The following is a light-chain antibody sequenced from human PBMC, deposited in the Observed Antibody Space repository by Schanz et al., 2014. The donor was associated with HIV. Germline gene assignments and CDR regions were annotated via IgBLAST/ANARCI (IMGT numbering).Light chain of an antibody. J-gene: IGKJ5*01. V-gene: IGKV3-20*01. Sequence: EIVLTQSPVTLSLSPGERATLSCRASQSVSTYLAWYQQKPGQSPRLLIYGASSRATGIPDRFSGSGSGTDFTLTISGLEPEDFAVYYCQQYGTSVVTFGQGTQL. CDR1: QSVSTY. CDR3: QQYGTSVVT. CDR2: GAS.